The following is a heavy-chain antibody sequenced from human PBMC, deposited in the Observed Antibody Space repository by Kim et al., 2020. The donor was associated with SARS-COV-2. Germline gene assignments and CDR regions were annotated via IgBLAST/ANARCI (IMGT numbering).Heavy chain of an antibody. CDR2: IYYSGTT. D-gene: IGHD6-13*01. J-gene: IGHJ5*02. CDR3: ARGRSSYL. Sequence: SETLSLTCTVSGASITTYFWSWIRQPPGKGLEWIGYIYYSGTTKYNPSLQSRVTISVDMSKNQFSLKLSSVTAADTAGYYCARGRSSYLWGQGTLVTVSS. V-gene: IGHV4-59*13. CDR1: GASITTYF.